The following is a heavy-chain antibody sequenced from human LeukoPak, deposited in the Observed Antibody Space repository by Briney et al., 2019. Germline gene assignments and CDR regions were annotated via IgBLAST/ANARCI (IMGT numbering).Heavy chain of an antibody. J-gene: IGHJ6*03. CDR1: GGSISSSSYY. V-gene: IGHV4-39*07. CDR2: IYYSGTT. Sequence: SETLSLTCTVSGGSISSSSYYWGWIRQPPGKSLEWIGSIYYSGTTYYNPSLMSRVTFSVDTSKNQFSLKLSSVTAADTAVYYCARGYGSGSQTYYYYYMDVWGKGTTVTVSS. CDR3: ARGYGSGSQTYYYYYMDV. D-gene: IGHD3-10*01.